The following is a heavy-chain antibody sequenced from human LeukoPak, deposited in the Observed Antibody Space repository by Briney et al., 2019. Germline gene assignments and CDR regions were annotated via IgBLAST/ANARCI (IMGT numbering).Heavy chain of an antibody. D-gene: IGHD2-2*01. Sequence: PSQTLSLTCTVSGGSISSGSYYWSWIRQPAGKGLEWIGRIYTSGSTNYNPSLKSRATISVDTSKNQFSLKLSSVTAADTAVYYCARMGSSTSSWWFDPWGQGTLVTVSS. J-gene: IGHJ5*02. CDR2: IYTSGST. CDR1: GGSISSGSYY. CDR3: ARMGSSTSSWWFDP. V-gene: IGHV4-61*02.